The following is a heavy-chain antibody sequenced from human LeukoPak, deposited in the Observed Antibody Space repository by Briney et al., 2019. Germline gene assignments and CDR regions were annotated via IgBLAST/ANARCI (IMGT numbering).Heavy chain of an antibody. CDR3: ARDHDFWSGTPNYYFDY. V-gene: IGHV4-39*07. Sequence: SETLSLTCTVSGGSISSSSYYWGWIRQPPGKGPEWIGSIYYSGSTYYNPSLKSRVTISVDTSKNQFSLKLSSVTAADTAVYYCARDHDFWSGTPNYYFDYWGQGTLVTVSS. J-gene: IGHJ4*02. CDR2: IYYSGST. CDR1: GGSISSSSYY. D-gene: IGHD3-3*01.